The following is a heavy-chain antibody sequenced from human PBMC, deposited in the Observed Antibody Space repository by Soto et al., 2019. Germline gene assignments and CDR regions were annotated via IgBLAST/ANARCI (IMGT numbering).Heavy chain of an antibody. V-gene: IGHV3-21*06. CDR3: ARDIAATRGDYFRS. D-gene: IGHD5-12*01. J-gene: IGHJ4*02. CDR2: ISTGGAYM. CDR1: GFTFRNYN. Sequence: EVQLVESGGGLVKAGGSLRLFCTASGFTFRNYNMNWVRQAPGKGLEWVSSISTGGAYMFYADSVKGRFTISRDNAQNSLFLQIDSPRAAATGVYYFARDIAATRGDYFRSWGEGTLVTVS.